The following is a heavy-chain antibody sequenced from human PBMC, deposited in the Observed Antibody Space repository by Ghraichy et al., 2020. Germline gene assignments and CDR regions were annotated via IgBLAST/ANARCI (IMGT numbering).Heavy chain of an antibody. D-gene: IGHD3-22*01. J-gene: IGHJ4*02. CDR1: GFTFSTYG. CDR2: IWNDGSIR. CDR3: ARDDDSFRNDFDY. Sequence: LSLTCAASGFTFSTYGMHWVHQAPGKGLEWVAVIWNDGSIRYYADSVRDRFTISRDNSKNTLYLQMDSLRAEDTAVYYCARDDDSFRNDFDYWGQGTLVTVSS. V-gene: IGHV3-33*01.